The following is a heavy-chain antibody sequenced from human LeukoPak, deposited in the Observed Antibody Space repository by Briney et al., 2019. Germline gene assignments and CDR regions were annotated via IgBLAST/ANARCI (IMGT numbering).Heavy chain of an antibody. J-gene: IGHJ3*02. D-gene: IGHD2-15*01. CDR3: ARDNGPPVVVVAATVDDAFDI. Sequence: SQTLSLTCAISGDSVSSNSDAWNWIRQSPSRGLEWLGRTYYRSKWYNDYAVSVKSRITINSDPSKNQFSLQLNSVTPEDTAVYYCARDNGPPVVVVAATVDDAFDIWGQGTMVTVSS. CDR2: TYYRSKWYN. CDR1: GDSVSSNSDA. V-gene: IGHV6-1*01.